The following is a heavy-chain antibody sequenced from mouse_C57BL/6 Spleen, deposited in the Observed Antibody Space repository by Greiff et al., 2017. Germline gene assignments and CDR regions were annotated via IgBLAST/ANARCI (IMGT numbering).Heavy chain of an antibody. CDR1: GYTFTSYW. J-gene: IGHJ1*03. CDR3: ASGYGNYWYFDV. CDR2: IDPSDSYT. V-gene: IGHV1-69*01. Sequence: VQLQQPGAELVMPGASVKLSCKASGYTFTSYWMHWVKQRPGQGLEWIGEIDPSDSYTNYNQKFKGKSTLTVDKSSSTAYMQLSSLTSEDSAVYYCASGYGNYWYFDVWGTGTTVTVSS. D-gene: IGHD2-1*01.